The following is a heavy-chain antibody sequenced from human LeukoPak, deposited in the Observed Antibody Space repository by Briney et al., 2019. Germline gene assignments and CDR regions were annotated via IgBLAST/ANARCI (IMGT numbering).Heavy chain of an antibody. CDR1: GFTFSSYG. Sequence: PGGSLRLSCAASGFTFSSYGMHWVRQAPGKGLEWVAVIWYDGSNKYYADSVKGRFTISRDNSKNTLYLQMNSLRAEDTAVYYCARDNDFWSGYYPPHYGMDVWGQGTTVTVSS. V-gene: IGHV3-33*01. CDR3: ARDNDFWSGYYPPHYGMDV. CDR2: IWYDGSNK. D-gene: IGHD3-3*01. J-gene: IGHJ6*02.